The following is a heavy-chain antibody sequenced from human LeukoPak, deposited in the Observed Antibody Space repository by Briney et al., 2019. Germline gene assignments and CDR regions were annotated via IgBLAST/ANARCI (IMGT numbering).Heavy chain of an antibody. D-gene: IGHD3-9*01. J-gene: IGHJ4*02. V-gene: IGHV3-7*03. CDR1: GFTFSSYW. CDR3: AREGRGGDWLLD. CDR2: INHNGNVN. Sequence: GGSLRLSCAASGFTFSSYWMNWARQVPGKGLEWVASINHNGNVNYYVDSVKGRFTISRDNAKNSLYLQMSNLRAEDTAVYFCAREGRGGDWLLDWGQGTLVTVSS.